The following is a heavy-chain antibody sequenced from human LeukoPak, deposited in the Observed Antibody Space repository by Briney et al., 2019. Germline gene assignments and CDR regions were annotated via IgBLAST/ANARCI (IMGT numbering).Heavy chain of an antibody. CDR2: IGIAGDT. Sequence: SGGSLRLSCAASGFTFSSYDMHWVRQATGKGLEWVSAIGIAGDTYYPGSVKGRFTISRENAKNSLYLQMNSLRAGDTAVYYCARGPKSSSWYLVRDGFGWYFDLWGRGTLVTVSS. CDR1: GFTFSSYD. J-gene: IGHJ2*01. V-gene: IGHV3-13*01. D-gene: IGHD6-13*01. CDR3: ARGPKSSSWYLVRDGFGWYFDL.